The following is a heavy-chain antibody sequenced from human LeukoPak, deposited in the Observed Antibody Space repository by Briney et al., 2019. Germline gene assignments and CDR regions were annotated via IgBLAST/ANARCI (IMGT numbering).Heavy chain of an antibody. CDR3: AKSGSWHFDY. J-gene: IGHJ4*02. CDR2: IIPIFGTA. V-gene: IGHV1-69*13. D-gene: IGHD1-26*01. CDR1: GYTFTSYD. Sequence: GASVKVSCKASGYTFTSYDINWVRQAPGQGLEWMGGIIPIFGTANYAQKFQGRVTITADESTSTAYMELSSLRSEDTAVYYCAKSGSWHFDYWGQGTLVTVSS.